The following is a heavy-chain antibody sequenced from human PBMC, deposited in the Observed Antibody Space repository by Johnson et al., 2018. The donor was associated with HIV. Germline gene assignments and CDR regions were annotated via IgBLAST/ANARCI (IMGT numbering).Heavy chain of an antibody. J-gene: IGHJ3*02. CDR3: ARGPTYYYDSSGYWSDAFDI. CDR1: GFTFSKYA. Sequence: VQLVESGGGVVQPGRSLRLSCRGSGFTFSKYAMYWVRQAPGKGLEWVANIKQDGSEKYYVDSVKGRFTISRDNAKNSLYLQMNSLRAEDTAVYYCARGPTYYYDSSGYWSDAFDIWGQGTMVTVSS. D-gene: IGHD3-22*01. CDR2: IKQDGSEK. V-gene: IGHV3-7*05.